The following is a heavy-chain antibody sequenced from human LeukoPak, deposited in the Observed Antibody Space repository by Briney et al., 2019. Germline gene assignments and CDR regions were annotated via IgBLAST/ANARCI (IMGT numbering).Heavy chain of an antibody. CDR1: GVSFSGYY. CDR2: INHSGST. V-gene: IGHV4-34*01. J-gene: IGHJ4*02. D-gene: IGHD6-19*01. Sequence: SETLSPTCAVYGVSFSGYYWSWARQPPGKGLEWIGEINHSGSTNYNPSLKSRVTISVDTSKNQFSLKLSSVTAADTAVYYCARGPAGYSSGWFDYWGQGTLVTVSS. CDR3: ARGPAGYSSGWFDY.